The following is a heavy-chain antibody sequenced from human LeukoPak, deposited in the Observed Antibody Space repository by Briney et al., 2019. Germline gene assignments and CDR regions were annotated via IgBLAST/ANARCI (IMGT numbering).Heavy chain of an antibody. CDR2: IFHGANM. CDR1: GGSIRNHY. D-gene: IGHD4-17*01. J-gene: IGHJ4*02. Sequence: SETLSLTCSVSGGSIRNHYWAWIRQPPGKGLEWIGSIFHGANMYYNPSLKSRVIISVDTSKNQFSLKLSSVTAADTAVYYCARFNDYGDFYFDYWGQGTLVTVSS. CDR3: ARFNDYGDFYFDY. V-gene: IGHV4-38-2*02.